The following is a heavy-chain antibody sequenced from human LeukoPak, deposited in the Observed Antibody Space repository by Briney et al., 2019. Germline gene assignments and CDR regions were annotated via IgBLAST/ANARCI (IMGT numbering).Heavy chain of an antibody. CDR1: GFTVSSNY. V-gene: IGHV3-53*01. J-gene: IGHJ3*02. Sequence: PGGSLRLSCAASGFTVSSNYMSWVRQAPGKGLEWVSVIYSGGSTDYADSVKGRFTISRDNSKNTLYLQMNSLRVEDTAVYYCARVFPHDYGDFDYAFDIWGQGTMVTVSS. CDR3: ARVFPHDYGDFDYAFDI. CDR2: IYSGGST. D-gene: IGHD4-17*01.